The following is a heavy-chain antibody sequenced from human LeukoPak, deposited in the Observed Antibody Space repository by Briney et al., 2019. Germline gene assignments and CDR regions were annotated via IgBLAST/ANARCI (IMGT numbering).Heavy chain of an antibody. V-gene: IGHV3-48*01. CDR1: GFTFSSYS. J-gene: IGHJ4*02. CDR3: ARDRLHYGEYEKTFDY. CDR2: ITFSSISI. Sequence: GGSLRLSCAASGFTFSSYSMDWVRQAPGKGLEWVSYITFSSISIYYADAVKGRFTISRDNAKKSLYLQMNSLRAEDTAVYYCARDRLHYGEYEKTFDYWGQGTLVSVSS. D-gene: IGHD4-17*01.